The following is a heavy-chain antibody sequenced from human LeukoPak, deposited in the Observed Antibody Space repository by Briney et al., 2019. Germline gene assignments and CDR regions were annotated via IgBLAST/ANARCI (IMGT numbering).Heavy chain of an antibody. D-gene: IGHD6-19*01. CDR1: GFTFSSYA. CDR3: ARGQTAVAFVY. CDR2: ISYDGSNK. Sequence: PGGSLRLSCAASGFTFSSYAMHWVRQAPGKGLEWVAVISYDGSNKYYADSVKGRFTISRDNSKNTLYQQMNSLRAEDTAVYYCARGQTAVAFVYWGQGTLVTVSS. V-gene: IGHV3-30-3*01. J-gene: IGHJ4*02.